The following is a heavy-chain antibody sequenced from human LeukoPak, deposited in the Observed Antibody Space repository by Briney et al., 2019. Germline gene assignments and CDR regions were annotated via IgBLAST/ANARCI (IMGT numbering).Heavy chain of an antibody. CDR1: GFTFSDYY. J-gene: IGHJ4*02. D-gene: IGHD1-26*01. CDR3: AKDRSIGTYYTFDH. V-gene: IGHV3-11*01. CDR2: ISNSGNTI. Sequence: GGSLRLSCAASGFTFSDYYMSWIRQAPGKGLEWVSYISNSGNTIYYADSVKGRFTVSRDNSKNSLYLQMNSLTAADTAVYYCAKDRSIGTYYTFDHWGQGTLVTVSS.